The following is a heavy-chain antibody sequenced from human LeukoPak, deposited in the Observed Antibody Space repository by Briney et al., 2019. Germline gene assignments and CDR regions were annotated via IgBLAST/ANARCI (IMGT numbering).Heavy chain of an antibody. Sequence: GGSLRLSCAASGFTFSSYAMHWVRQAPGKGLEYVSAISSNGGSTYYANSVKGRFTISRDNSKNTLYLQMNSLRAEDTAVYYCARDYYGDYPAYWGQGTLVTVSS. J-gene: IGHJ4*02. D-gene: IGHD4-17*01. V-gene: IGHV3-64*01. CDR3: ARDYYGDYPAY. CDR2: ISSNGGST. CDR1: GFTFSSYA.